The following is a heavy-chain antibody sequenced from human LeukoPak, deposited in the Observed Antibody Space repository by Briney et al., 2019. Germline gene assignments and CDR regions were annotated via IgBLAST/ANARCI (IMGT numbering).Heavy chain of an antibody. V-gene: IGHV1-46*01. CDR1: GYTFTSYY. Sequence: ASVKVSCKASGYTFTSYYMHWVRQAPGQGLEWMGIINPSGGSTSYAQKFQGRVTMTRDVSTSTVYMELSSLRSEDTAVYYCARDARRDRPFDYWGQGTLVTVSS. CDR2: INPSGGST. J-gene: IGHJ4*02. D-gene: IGHD5-24*01. CDR3: ARDARRDRPFDY.